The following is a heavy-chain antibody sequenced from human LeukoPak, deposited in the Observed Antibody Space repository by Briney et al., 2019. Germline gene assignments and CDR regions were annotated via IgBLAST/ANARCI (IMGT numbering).Heavy chain of an antibody. J-gene: IGHJ2*01. CDR3: ARPYSGSYRYFDL. D-gene: IGHD1-26*01. V-gene: IGHV4-59*01. CDR1: GGSISSYY. Sequence: PSETLSLTCSVSGGSISSYYWNWIRQPPGKGLEWIGYISYSGSTNYNPSLKSRATISVDTSKNQFSLRLSSVTAADTAVYYCARPYSGSYRYFDLWGRGTQVTVSS. CDR2: ISYSGST.